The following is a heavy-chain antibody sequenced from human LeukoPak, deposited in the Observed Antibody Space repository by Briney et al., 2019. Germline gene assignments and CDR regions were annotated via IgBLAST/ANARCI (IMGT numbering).Heavy chain of an antibody. CDR1: GFTFSSYA. D-gene: IGHD4-23*01. CDR3: AREPYGGNYPFDY. J-gene: IGHJ4*02. V-gene: IGHV3-30-3*01. CDR2: ISYDGGNK. Sequence: GGSLRLSCAASGFTFSSYAMHWVRQAPGKGLEWVAVISYDGGNKYYADSVKGRFTISRDNSKNTLYLQMNSLRAEDTAVYYCAREPYGGNYPFDYWGQGTLVTVSS.